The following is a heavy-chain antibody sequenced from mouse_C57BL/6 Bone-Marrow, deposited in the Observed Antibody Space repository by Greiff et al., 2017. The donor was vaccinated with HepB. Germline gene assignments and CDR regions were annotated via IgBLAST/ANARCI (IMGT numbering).Heavy chain of an antibody. V-gene: IGHV1-15*01. D-gene: IGHD2-1*01. CDR3: TRRDLLWDY. CDR1: GYTFTDDE. CDR2: IDPETGGT. Sequence: VQLQQSGAELVRPGASVTLSCKASGYTFTDDEMHWVKQTPVHGLEWIGAIDPETGGTAYNQKFKGKAILTADTSSSTAYMELRSLTSEDSAVYYCTRRDLLWDYWGQGTTLTVSS. J-gene: IGHJ2*01.